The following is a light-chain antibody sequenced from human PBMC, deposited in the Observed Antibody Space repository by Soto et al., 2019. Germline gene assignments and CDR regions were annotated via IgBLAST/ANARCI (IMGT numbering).Light chain of an antibody. J-gene: IGKJ1*01. Sequence: DIQMTQSPFSLSASVGDRVTITCRASQSISSYLNLYQQKPGKPPKLLIYAAVSLQSGIPSRFSAYGSGTDFTLTISSLQPEDFATYYCQQTYSSPQWTFGQGTKVEIK. CDR2: AAV. V-gene: IGKV1-39*01. CDR3: QQTYSSPQWT. CDR1: QSISSY.